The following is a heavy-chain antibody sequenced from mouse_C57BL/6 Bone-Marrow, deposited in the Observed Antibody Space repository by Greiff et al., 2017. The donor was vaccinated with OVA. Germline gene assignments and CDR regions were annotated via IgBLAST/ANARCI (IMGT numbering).Heavy chain of an antibody. Sequence: EVQVVESGGGLVQPKGSLKLSCAASGFTFNTYAMHWVRQAPGKGLEWVARMRSKSSNYATYYADSVKDRFTISRDDSQSMLYLQMNNLKTEYTAMYYCVRVDRFAYWGQGTLVTVSA. J-gene: IGHJ3*01. CDR1: GFTFNTYA. V-gene: IGHV10-3*01. CDR3: VRVDRFAY. CDR2: MRSKSSNYAT.